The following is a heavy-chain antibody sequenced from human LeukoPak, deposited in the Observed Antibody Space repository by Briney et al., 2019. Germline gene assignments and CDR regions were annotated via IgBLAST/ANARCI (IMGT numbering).Heavy chain of an antibody. CDR3: ARDGSSEIYAFDF. CDR1: GGSFSGYY. J-gene: IGHJ3*01. CDR2: INHSEST. Sequence: PSETLSLTCAVYGGSFSGYYWSWIRQPPGKGLEWIGEINHSESTNYNPSLKSRVTISVDTSKNQFSLKLSSVTAADTAVYYCARDGSSEIYAFDFWGQGTMVTVSS. D-gene: IGHD1-26*01. V-gene: IGHV4-34*01.